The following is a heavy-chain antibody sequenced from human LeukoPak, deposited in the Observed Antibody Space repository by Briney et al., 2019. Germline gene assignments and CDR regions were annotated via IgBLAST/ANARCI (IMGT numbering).Heavy chain of an antibody. Sequence: AETLSLTCAVSGGSISSYYWSWIRQPPGKGLEWVGVIYCNGSTNYNPSLKSRVTISVDTSKNQLSLQLSTLTAADTAVYYCARVRRILWFGELLSGWFDPWGPRTPVTVSS. J-gene: IGHJ5*02. CDR1: GGSISSYY. CDR2: IYCNGST. D-gene: IGHD3-10*01. V-gene: IGHV4-59*12. CDR3: ARVRRILWFGELLSGWFDP.